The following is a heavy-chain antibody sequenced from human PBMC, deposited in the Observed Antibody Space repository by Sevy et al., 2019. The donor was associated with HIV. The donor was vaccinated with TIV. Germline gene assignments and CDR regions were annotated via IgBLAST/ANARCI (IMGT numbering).Heavy chain of an antibody. CDR3: ARDRMTTGGGMDV. CDR2: IYYSGST. D-gene: IGHD4-17*01. V-gene: IGHV4-59*01. CDR1: GGSISSYY. Sequence: SETLSLTCTVSGGSISSYYWSWIRQPPGKGLEWIGYIYYSGSTNYNPSLKSRVTISVDTSKNQFSLKQSSVTAADTAVYYCARDRMTTGGGMDVWGKGTTVTVSS. J-gene: IGHJ6*03.